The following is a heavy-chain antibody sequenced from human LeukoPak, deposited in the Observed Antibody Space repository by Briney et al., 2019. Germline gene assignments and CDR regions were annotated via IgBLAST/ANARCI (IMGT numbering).Heavy chain of an antibody. Sequence: SSETLSLTCAVYGGSFSGYYWSWIRQPPRKGLEWIGEINHSGSTNYNPSLKSRVTISVDTSKNQFSLKLSSVTAADTAVYYCARGISSSWTRYYYYGMDVWGQGTMVTVSS. V-gene: IGHV4-34*01. CDR3: ARGISSSWTRYYYYGMDV. CDR1: GGSFSGYY. CDR2: INHSGST. D-gene: IGHD6-13*01. J-gene: IGHJ6*02.